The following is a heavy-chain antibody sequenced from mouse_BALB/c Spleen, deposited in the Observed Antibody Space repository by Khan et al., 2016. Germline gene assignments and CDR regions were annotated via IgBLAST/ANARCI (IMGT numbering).Heavy chain of an antibody. CDR2: INPSTGST. Sequence: QVRLQQSGAELAKPGASVKMSCKASDYTFTTYWMHWVKQRPGQGLEWIGYINPSTGSTEYNQRFKDKATLTADKSSSTAYMQLSSLTSEDSAVYYGASAGGYYHGSSGYFDVWGAGTTVTVSS. D-gene: IGHD1-1*01. J-gene: IGHJ1*01. CDR3: ASAGGYYHGSSGYFDV. CDR1: DYTFTTYW. V-gene: IGHV1-7*01.